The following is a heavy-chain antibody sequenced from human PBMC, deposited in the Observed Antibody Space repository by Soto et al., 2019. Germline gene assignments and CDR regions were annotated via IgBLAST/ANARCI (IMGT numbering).Heavy chain of an antibody. CDR2: ISGSGGST. D-gene: IGHD3-3*01. Sequence: AISRVLQTPRKGLEWVSAISGSGGSTYYADSVKGRFTISRDNSKNTLYLQMNSLRAEDTAAYYCAKDRYDFWSGYYTNYYYSGMEVWRQRTTVPVSS. CDR3: AKDRYDFWSGYYTNYYYSGMEV. V-gene: IGHV3-23*01. CDR1: A. J-gene: IGHJ6*02.